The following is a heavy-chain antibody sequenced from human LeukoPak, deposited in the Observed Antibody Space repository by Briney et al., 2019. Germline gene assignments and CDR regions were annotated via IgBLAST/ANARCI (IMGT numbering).Heavy chain of an antibody. CDR2: MNPNSGNT. CDR3: AREMRTMDV. CDR1: GYTFTSYD. V-gene: IGHV1-8*01. Sequence: ASLKVSCKASGYTFTSYDINWARQATGQGIEWMGWMNPNSGNTGYAQKFQGRVTMTRNTSISTAYMELSSLRSEDTAVYYCAREMRTMDVWGQGTTVTVSS. J-gene: IGHJ6*02.